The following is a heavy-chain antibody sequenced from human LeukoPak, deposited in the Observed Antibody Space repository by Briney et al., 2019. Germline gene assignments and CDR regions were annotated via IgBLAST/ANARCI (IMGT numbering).Heavy chain of an antibody. CDR2: ISASGATT. Sequence: SGGTLRLSCVASGLRMSNYGMHWVRQAPGKGLEWVSGISASGATTYYADSVRGRFTISRDNSKNTLYLQMNSLRAEDTAVYYCARDDLLHRNWFDPWGQGTLVTVSS. J-gene: IGHJ5*02. D-gene: IGHD3-22*01. CDR1: GLRMSNYG. CDR3: ARDDLLHRNWFDP. V-gene: IGHV3-23*01.